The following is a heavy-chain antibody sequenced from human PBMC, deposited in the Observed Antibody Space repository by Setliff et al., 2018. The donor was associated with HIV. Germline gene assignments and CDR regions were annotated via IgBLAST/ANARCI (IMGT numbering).Heavy chain of an antibody. J-gene: IGHJ4*02. Sequence: PSETLSLTCTVSGASIRSFHWGWIRQPPGKGLEWIGSIWHSGNTYYTPSLKSRVTISVDTTKSQISLKLISVTAADTAVFYCVRVDYGDYDFDYWGQGTLVTVSS. V-gene: IGHV4-38-2*02. CDR2: IWHSGNT. CDR3: VRVDYGDYDFDY. D-gene: IGHD4-17*01. CDR1: GASIRSFH.